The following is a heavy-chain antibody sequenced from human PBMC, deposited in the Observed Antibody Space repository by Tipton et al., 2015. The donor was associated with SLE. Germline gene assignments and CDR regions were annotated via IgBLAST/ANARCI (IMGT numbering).Heavy chain of an antibody. CDR3: AKDAGAYGLEYAFEF. Sequence: RSLRLSCIGSGFAFSPSGMHWVRQAPGKGLEWVAVILYDGNIKYHAESLKDRFTISRDNSKNTLYLQMDGLRVEDTAVYYCAKDAGAYGLEYAFEFRGQGTMVTVSS. CDR1: GFAFSPSG. J-gene: IGHJ3*01. CDR2: ILYDGNIK. D-gene: IGHD4-17*01. V-gene: IGHV3-30*18.